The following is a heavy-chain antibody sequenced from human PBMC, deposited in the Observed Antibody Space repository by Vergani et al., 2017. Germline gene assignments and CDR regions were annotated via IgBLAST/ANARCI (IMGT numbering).Heavy chain of an antibody. J-gene: IGHJ6*02. Sequence: QVQLVQSGAEVKKPGASVKVSCKASGYTFTSYGISWVRQAPGQGLEWMGWISAYNGNTNYAQKLQGRVTMTTDTSTSTAYMELRSLRSDDTALYYCARDMTTVVTPSYYGMDVWGQGTTVTVSS. V-gene: IGHV1-18*01. CDR2: ISAYNGNT. D-gene: IGHD4-23*01. CDR3: ARDMTTVVTPSYYGMDV. CDR1: GYTFTSYG.